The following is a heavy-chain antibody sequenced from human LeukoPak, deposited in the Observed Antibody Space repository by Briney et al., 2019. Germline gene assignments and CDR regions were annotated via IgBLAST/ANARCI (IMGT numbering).Heavy chain of an antibody. D-gene: IGHD4-17*01. CDR1: GFTFSRYG. Sequence: TGGSLRLSCAASGFTFSRYGMHWVRQAPGKGLEWVAVISYDGSDKYYADSVKGRFTISRDNSKNTLYLQMNSLRAEDTAVYYCARSSYYGDRSGDFDYWGQGTLVTVSS. CDR2: ISYDGSDK. CDR3: ARSSYYGDRSGDFDY. J-gene: IGHJ4*02. V-gene: IGHV3-30*03.